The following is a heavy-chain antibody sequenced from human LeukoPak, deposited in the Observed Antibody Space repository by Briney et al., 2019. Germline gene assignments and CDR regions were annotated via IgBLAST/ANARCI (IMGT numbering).Heavy chain of an antibody. CDR3: AKSNGYGLVDI. Sequence: PSETLSLTCAVYGGSFSDYYWTWIRQPPGKGLEWIGEIHHSGNTNYNPSLKSRVTISVDTSKNQFSLKLNSVTAADTAVYYCAKSNGYGLVDIWGQGTMVTVSS. CDR1: GGSFSDYY. J-gene: IGHJ3*02. CDR2: IHHSGNT. V-gene: IGHV4-34*01. D-gene: IGHD3-10*01.